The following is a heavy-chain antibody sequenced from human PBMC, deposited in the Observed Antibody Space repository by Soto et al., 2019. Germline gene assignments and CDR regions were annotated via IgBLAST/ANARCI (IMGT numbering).Heavy chain of an antibody. CDR2: IWYDGSNK. D-gene: IGHD3-10*01. CDR1: GFTFSSYG. J-gene: IGHJ6*02. V-gene: IGHV3-33*01. CDR3: ARDEYGSGSYGMDV. Sequence: GSLRLSCAASGFTFSSYGMHWVRQAPGKGLEWVAVIWYDGSNKYYADSVKGRFTISRDNSKNTLYLQMNSLRAEDTAVYYCARDEYGSGSYGMDVWGQGTTVTVSS.